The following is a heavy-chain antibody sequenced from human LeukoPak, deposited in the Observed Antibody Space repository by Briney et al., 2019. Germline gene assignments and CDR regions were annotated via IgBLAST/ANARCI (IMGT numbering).Heavy chain of an antibody. D-gene: IGHD6-13*01. J-gene: IGHJ4*02. V-gene: IGHV3-23*01. Sequence: PGGSLRLSCAASGFTFSSYAMSWVRQAPGKGLEWVSVISGSGGGTYYADSVKGRFTISRDNSKNTLYLQMNSLRAEGTAVYYCAKGGSSWSHFDYWGQGTLVTVSS. CDR3: AKGGSSWSHFDY. CDR1: GFTFSSYA. CDR2: ISGSGGGT.